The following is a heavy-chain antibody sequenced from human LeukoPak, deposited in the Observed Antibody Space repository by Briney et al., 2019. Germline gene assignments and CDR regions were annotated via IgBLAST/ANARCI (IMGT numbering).Heavy chain of an antibody. V-gene: IGHV1-8*01. D-gene: IGHD3-3*01. J-gene: IGHJ5*02. CDR2: MNPNSGNT. CDR3: AREGPPYDFWSGYYTIINWFDP. Sequence: ASVKVSCKASGYTFTSYDINWVRQATGQGLEWMGWMNPNSGNTGYAQKFQGRVTITADKSTSTAYMELSSLRSEDTAVYYCAREGPPYDFWSGYYTIINWFDPWGQGTLVTVSS. CDR1: GYTFTSYD.